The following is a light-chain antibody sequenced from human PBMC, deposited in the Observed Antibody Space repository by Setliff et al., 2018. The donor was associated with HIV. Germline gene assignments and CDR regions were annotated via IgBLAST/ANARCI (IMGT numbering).Light chain of an antibody. Sequence: QSVLTQPASVSGSPGQSITISCTGTSSDVGGYNYVSWYQQHPGKAPKVMIYEVSNRPSGVSNRFSGSKFGNTASLTISGLQAEDEADYHCTSYTSSYTLVFGTGTKVTVL. V-gene: IGLV2-14*01. J-gene: IGLJ1*01. CDR2: EVS. CDR1: SSDVGGYNY. CDR3: TSYTSSYTLV.